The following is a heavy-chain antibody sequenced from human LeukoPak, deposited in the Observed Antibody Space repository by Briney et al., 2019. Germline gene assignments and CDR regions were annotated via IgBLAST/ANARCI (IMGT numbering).Heavy chain of an antibody. CDR2: ISAYNGNT. CDR1: GYTFTSYG. Sequence: ASVKVSCEASGYTFTSYGISWVRQAPGQGLEWMGWISAYNGNTNYAQKLQVRVTMTTDTSTSTAYMELRSLRSDDTAVYYCARATPLNPLYGRPHGPEDYWGQGTLVTVSS. V-gene: IGHV1-18*01. D-gene: IGHD3-16*02. CDR3: ARATPLNPLYGRPHGPEDY. J-gene: IGHJ4*02.